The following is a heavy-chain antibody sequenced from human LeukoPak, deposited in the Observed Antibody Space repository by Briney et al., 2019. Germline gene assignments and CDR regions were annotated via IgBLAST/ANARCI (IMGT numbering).Heavy chain of an antibody. J-gene: IGHJ4*02. CDR2: IKQDGSEK. D-gene: IGHD6-19*01. Sequence: GGSLRLSCAASGFTFSSSWMSWVRQAPGKGLEWVANIKQDGSEKYYVDSVKGRFTISRDNTKNSLYLQMDSLRAEDTAVYYRARISIAVAGADYWGQGTLVTVSS. CDR3: ARISIAVAGADY. V-gene: IGHV3-7*01. CDR1: GFTFSSSW.